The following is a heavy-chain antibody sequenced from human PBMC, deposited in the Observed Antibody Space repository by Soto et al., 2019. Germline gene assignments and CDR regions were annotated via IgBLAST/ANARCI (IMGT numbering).Heavy chain of an antibody. D-gene: IGHD6-6*01. CDR2: IYHSGST. J-gene: IGHJ5*02. CDR3: ARGPPISAPFNWFDP. Sequence: PSETLSLTCAVSGYSISSGSYWGWIRQPPGKGREWIGSIYHSGSTYYNPSLESRVTISVDPSKNQFSLKLSSVTAADTAVYYCARGPPISAPFNWFDPWGQGTLVTVSS. CDR1: GYSISSGSY. V-gene: IGHV4-38-2*01.